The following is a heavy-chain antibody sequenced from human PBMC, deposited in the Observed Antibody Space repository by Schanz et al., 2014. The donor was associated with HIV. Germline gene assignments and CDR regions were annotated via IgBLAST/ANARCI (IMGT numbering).Heavy chain of an antibody. J-gene: IGHJ6*02. V-gene: IGHV3-30*03. D-gene: IGHD3-3*01. Sequence: QVQLVESGGGVVQPGRSLRLSCAASGFTFDSYGIHWVRQAPGKGLEWVAVISYDGSNKKYADSVKGRFTISRDNSKNTLYLQMKSLRADDTAVYFCTRGRFLERGGMDVWGQGTAVTVSS. CDR3: TRGRFLERGGMDV. CDR1: GFTFDSYG. CDR2: ISYDGSNK.